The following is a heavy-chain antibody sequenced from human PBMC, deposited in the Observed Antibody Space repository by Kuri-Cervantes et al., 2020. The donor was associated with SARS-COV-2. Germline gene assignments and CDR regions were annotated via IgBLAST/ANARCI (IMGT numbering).Heavy chain of an antibody. V-gene: IGHV3-30*18. CDR1: GFTFSDYH. Sequence: LSLTCAASGFTFSDYHMSWIRQAPGKGLEWVAVISYDGSNKYYADSVKGRFTISRDNSKNTLYLQMNSLRVEDTALYYCAKVFGVGSNINYFDYWGQGTVVTVSS. CDR2: ISYDGSNK. CDR3: AKVFGVGSNINYFDY. D-gene: IGHD3-10*02. J-gene: IGHJ4*02.